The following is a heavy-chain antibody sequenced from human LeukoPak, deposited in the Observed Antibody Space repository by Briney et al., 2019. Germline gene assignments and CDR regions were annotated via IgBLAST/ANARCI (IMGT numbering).Heavy chain of an antibody. CDR2: VYHSGTT. CDR3: AREIVSSVGY. D-gene: IGHD2/OR15-2a*01. CDR1: GGSITSARYH. V-gene: IGHV4-39*02. Sequence: SETLSPTCTVSGGSITSARYHWGWIRQPPGQGLEWIGSVYHSGTTYYNPSLRSRLTISVDTSRNQFSLKLSSVTAADTAVYHCAREIVSSVGYWGQGSLVTVSS. J-gene: IGHJ4*02.